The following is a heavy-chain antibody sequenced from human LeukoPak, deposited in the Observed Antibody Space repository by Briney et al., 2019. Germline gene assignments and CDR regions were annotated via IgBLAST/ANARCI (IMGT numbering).Heavy chain of an antibody. CDR1: GFTFSSYG. V-gene: IGHV3-30*18. CDR2: ISYDGSNK. Sequence: PGGSLRLSCAASGFTFSSYGMHWVRQAPGKGLEWVAVISYDGSNKYYADSVKGRFTISRDNSKITLYLQMNSLRAEDTAVYYCAKDASYGSGSSQDYWGQGTLVTVSS. CDR3: AKDASYGSGSSQDY. J-gene: IGHJ4*02. D-gene: IGHD3-10*01.